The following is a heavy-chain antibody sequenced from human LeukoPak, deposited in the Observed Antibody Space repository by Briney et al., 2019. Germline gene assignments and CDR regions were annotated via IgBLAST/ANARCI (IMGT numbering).Heavy chain of an antibody. V-gene: IGHV3-30*01. Sequence: GGSLRLSCAASGFTLSSYAMHWVRQAPGKGLEWGAIISYDGSNEHYADSVKGRFTISRDNSKNTLYLQMNSLRAEDTAIYYCTRGRGSYSLDYWGRGTLVAVSS. CDR3: TRGRGSYSLDY. CDR2: ISYDGSNE. D-gene: IGHD1-26*01. CDR1: GFTLSSYA. J-gene: IGHJ4*02.